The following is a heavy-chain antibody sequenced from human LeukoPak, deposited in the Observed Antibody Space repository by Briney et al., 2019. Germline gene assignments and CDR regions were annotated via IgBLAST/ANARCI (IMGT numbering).Heavy chain of an antibody. J-gene: IGHJ5*02. D-gene: IGHD3-9*01. CDR3: AKDVLRYFDWSGGWFDP. Sequence: PGGSLRLSCAASGFTFDDYAMHWVRHAPGKGLEWVSGISWNSGSIGYADSVKGRFTISRDNAKNSLYLQMNSLRAEDTALYYCAKDVLRYFDWSGGWFDPWGQGTLVTVSS. CDR2: ISWNSGSI. V-gene: IGHV3-9*01. CDR1: GFTFDDYA.